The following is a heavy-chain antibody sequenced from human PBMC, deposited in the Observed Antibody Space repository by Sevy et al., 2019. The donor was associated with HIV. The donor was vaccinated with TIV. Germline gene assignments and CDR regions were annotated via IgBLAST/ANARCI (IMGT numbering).Heavy chain of an antibody. CDR3: ARDAGYSIGWYPGY. J-gene: IGHJ4*02. CDR2: ISYDGSNK. CDR1: GFTFSTYG. V-gene: IGHV3-30*03. D-gene: IGHD6-19*01. Sequence: GESLKISCAASGFTFSTYGMHWVRQAPGKGLEWVAVISYDGSNKYYADSVKGRFTISRDNSKNTLYLQMNSLRPEDTAVYYCARDAGYSIGWYPGYWGQGTLVTVSS.